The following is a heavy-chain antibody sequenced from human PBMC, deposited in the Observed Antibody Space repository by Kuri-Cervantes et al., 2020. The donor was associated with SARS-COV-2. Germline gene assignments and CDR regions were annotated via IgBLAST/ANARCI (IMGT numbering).Heavy chain of an antibody. CDR2: IKQDGSEK. Sequence: GESLKISCAASGFTFSSYWMSWVRQAPGKGLEWVANIKQDGSEKYYVDPVKGRFTISRDNAKNSLYLQMNSLRAEDTAVYYCARDEGSYYYYMDVWGKGTTVTVSS. D-gene: IGHD3-10*01. CDR3: ARDEGSYYYYMDV. J-gene: IGHJ6*03. CDR1: GFTFSSYW. V-gene: IGHV3-7*01.